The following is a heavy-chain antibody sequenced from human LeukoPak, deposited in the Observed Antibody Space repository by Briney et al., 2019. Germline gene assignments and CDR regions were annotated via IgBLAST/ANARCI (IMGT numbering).Heavy chain of an antibody. J-gene: IGHJ4*02. Sequence: SVKVSCKASGGTFSSYAISWVRQAPGQGLEWMGGIIPIFGTANYAQKFRGRVTITADESTSTAYMELSSLRSEDTAVYYCARGGEAYCSGGSCHFDYWGQGTLVTVSS. CDR1: GGTFSSYA. D-gene: IGHD2-15*01. CDR3: ARGGEAYCSGGSCHFDY. V-gene: IGHV1-69*13. CDR2: IIPIFGTA.